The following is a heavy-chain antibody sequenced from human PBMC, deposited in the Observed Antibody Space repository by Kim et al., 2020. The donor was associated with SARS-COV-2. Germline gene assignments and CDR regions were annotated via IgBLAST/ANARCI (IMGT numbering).Heavy chain of an antibody. D-gene: IGHD3-9*01. CDR2: ISYDGSNK. CDR1: GFTFSSYG. V-gene: IGHV3-30*18. Sequence: GGSLRLSCAASGFTFSSYGMHWVRQAPGKGLEWVAVISYDGSNKYYADSVKGRFTISRDNSKNTLYLQMNSLRAEDTAVYYCAKDPHFRYDILTGYYSPWFDPWGQGTLVTVSS. J-gene: IGHJ5*02. CDR3: AKDPHFRYDILTGYYSPWFDP.